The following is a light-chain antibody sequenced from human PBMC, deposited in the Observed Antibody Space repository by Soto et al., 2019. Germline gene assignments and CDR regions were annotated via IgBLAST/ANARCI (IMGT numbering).Light chain of an antibody. V-gene: IGLV2-14*01. CDR1: SSDVGGYNY. CDR2: DVS. J-gene: IGLJ1*01. CDR3: SSYTSSSTPYV. Sequence: QSVLTQPASVSGSPGQSITISCTGTSSDVGGYNYVSWYQQHPGKAPKLMIYDVSNRPSGVSYHFSGSKSGNTASLTISGLQAEDEADYYCSSYTSSSTPYVFGTGTKVTVL.